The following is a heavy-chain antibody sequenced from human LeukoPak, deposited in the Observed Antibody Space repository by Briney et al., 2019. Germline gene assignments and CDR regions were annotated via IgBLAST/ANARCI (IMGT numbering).Heavy chain of an antibody. CDR1: GGSVSSGSYY. D-gene: IGHD6-19*01. CDR3: ATEGTYSSGWYDY. Sequence: SSETLSLTCTVSGGSVSSGSYYWSWIRQPPGKGLEWIGYAHHRGGTNYNPSLKSRVTISVDTSKNQFSLKLNSVTAADTAVYYCATEGTYSSGWYDYWGQGTLVTVSS. V-gene: IGHV4-61*01. CDR2: AHHRGGT. J-gene: IGHJ4*02.